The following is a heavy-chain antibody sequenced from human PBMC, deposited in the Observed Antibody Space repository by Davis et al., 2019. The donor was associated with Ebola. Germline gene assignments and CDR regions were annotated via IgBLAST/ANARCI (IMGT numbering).Heavy chain of an antibody. CDR3: ASGYTVGDYYYYYMDV. CDR1: GYTLTELS. J-gene: IGHJ6*03. CDR2: ISAYNGNT. V-gene: IGHV1-18*01. D-gene: IGHD5-24*01. Sequence: ASVKVSCKVSGYTLTELSMHWVRQAPGKGLEWMGWISAYNGNTNYAQKLQGRVTMTTDTSTSTDYMELRSLRSGATAVYYCASGYTVGDYYYYYMDVWGKGTTVTVSS.